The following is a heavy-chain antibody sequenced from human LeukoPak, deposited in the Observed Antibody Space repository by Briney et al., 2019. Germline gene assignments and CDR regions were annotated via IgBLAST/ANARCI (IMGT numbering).Heavy chain of an antibody. D-gene: IGHD2-21*01. CDR1: GYTFTVYY. CDR2: INPKNGGT. Sequence: ASVKVSCKASGYTFTVYYIHWVRQAPGQGLEWMGWINPKNGGTKYAQNVQGRVTITRDTSISTGYMELSRPTPDDTAVYSCARGGLPASFDYWGLGTLVTVSS. J-gene: IGHJ4*02. V-gene: IGHV1-2*02. CDR3: ARGGLPASFDY.